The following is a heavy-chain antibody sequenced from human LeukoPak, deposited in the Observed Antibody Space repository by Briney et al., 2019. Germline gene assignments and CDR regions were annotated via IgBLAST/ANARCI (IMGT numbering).Heavy chain of an antibody. V-gene: IGHV4-4*07. J-gene: IGHJ3*02. CDR1: GGSISSHY. CDR2: IFASGST. Sequence: PSETLSLTCTVSGGSISSHYWSWIRQPPGKGLEWIGRIFASGSTKYNPSLKSRVTMSVETSKNQFSLKLSSVTAADTAVYYCAREGSAFDIWGQGTMVTVSS. CDR3: AREGSAFDI.